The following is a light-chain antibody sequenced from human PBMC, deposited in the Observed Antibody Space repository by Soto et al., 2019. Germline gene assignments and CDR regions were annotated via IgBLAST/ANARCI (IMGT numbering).Light chain of an antibody. J-gene: IGKJ3*01. CDR3: QQYGRSPFT. Sequence: EIVLTQSPGTLSLSRGGRAALLCRASETVSSDFLAWYQQKPGQAPRILIYAASSRDTGIPDRFSGSGSGTDFTLTISRLKPEDFAVYYCQQYGRSPFTFGPGTKVDIK. CDR1: ETVSSDF. V-gene: IGKV3-20*01. CDR2: AAS.